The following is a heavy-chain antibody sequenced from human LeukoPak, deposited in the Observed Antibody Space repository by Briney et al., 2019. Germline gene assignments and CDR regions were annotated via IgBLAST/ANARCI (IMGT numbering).Heavy chain of an antibody. CDR1: GFTFSTYW. CDR3: ARDNYGYRGALTY. D-gene: IGHD5-18*01. J-gene: IGHJ4*02. V-gene: IGHV3-7*03. Sequence: SGESLRLSRAASGFTFSTYWLFWVRQAPGKGLEWVANIKEDGSATAYVDSVKGRSTVSRDNARNSLYLQMNSLRAEDTAVYYCARDNYGYRGALTYWDQGTLVTVSS. CDR2: IKEDGSAT.